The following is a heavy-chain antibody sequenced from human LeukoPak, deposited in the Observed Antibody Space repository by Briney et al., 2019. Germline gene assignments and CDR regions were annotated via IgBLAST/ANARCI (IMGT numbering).Heavy chain of an antibody. CDR2: IYPSDSDT. CDR1: GYSFTSYW. J-gene: IGHJ3*02. D-gene: IGHD3-3*01. Sequence: GEPLKISCKGSGYSFTSYWTGWVRQMPGKGLEWMGIIYPSDSDTRYSPSFQGQVTISADKSISTAYLQWSSLKASDTAMYYCARQSYDLQSRLIWGQGTMVTVSS. CDR3: ARQSYDLQSRLI. V-gene: IGHV5-51*01.